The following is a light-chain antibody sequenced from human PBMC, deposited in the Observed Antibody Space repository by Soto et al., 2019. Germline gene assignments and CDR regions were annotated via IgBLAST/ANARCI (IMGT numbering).Light chain of an antibody. V-gene: IGLV2-14*01. CDR2: DVS. Sequence: SALTQPASVSGSPGQSITISCTGTSSDVGGYNYVSWYQQHPGKAPKLMIYDVSNRPSGVSNRLSGSKSGNTASLTISGLQAEDEADYYCSSYTSSSTLVVFGGGTQLTVL. CDR3: SSYTSSSTLVV. J-gene: IGLJ2*01. CDR1: SSDVGGYNY.